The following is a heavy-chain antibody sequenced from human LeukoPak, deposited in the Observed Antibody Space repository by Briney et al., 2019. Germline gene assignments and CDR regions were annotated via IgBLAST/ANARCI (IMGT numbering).Heavy chain of an antibody. CDR3: ARDQDGVGATIDL. CDR2: IKSDGSGT. Sequence: GGFPRLSSAASGFTLSRYWMHWVRQVPGERLVWVSRIKSDGSGTWYAHSVKGRFTISRDNARNTLSLQMNSLRVEDTALYYCARDQDGVGATIDLWGQGTLVTVSS. J-gene: IGHJ4*02. CDR1: GFTLSRYW. V-gene: IGHV3-74*01. D-gene: IGHD1-26*01.